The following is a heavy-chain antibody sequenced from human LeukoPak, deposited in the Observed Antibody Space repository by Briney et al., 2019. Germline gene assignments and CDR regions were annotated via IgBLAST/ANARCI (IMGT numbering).Heavy chain of an antibody. CDR1: GDSFSSGPFF. V-gene: IGHV4-61*02. D-gene: IGHD2-2*01. J-gene: IGHJ3*02. CDR2: VSTRGTT. CDR3: AKTNGYGVVDI. Sequence: SQTLSLTWSVSGDSFSSGPFFWNWVRQPAGRGLEGIGRVSTRGTTNYSPSLKSRVTLSLDTSSNQFSLTLCSVTAPDTAVFYCAKTNGYGVVDIWGQGTMVTVSS.